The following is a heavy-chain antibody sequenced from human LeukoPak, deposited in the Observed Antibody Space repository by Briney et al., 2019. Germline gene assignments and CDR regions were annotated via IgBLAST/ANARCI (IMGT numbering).Heavy chain of an antibody. J-gene: IGHJ2*01. CDR1: GGSISSYY. CDR2: IYYSGST. D-gene: IGHD7-27*01. Sequence: SETLSLTCTVSGGSISSYYWSWIRQPPGKGLEWIGYIYYSGSTNYNPSLKSRVTISVDTSKNQFSLKLSSVTAADTAVYYCARGLGNWGSGSGYFDLWGRGTLVTVSS. CDR3: ARGLGNWGSGSGYFDL. V-gene: IGHV4-59*01.